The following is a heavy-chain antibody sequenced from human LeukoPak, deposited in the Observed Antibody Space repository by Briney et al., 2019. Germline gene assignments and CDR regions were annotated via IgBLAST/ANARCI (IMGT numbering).Heavy chain of an antibody. CDR1: GFTFSNAW. V-gene: IGHV3-15*07. J-gene: IGHJ4*02. Sequence: GGSLRLSCAASGFTFSNAWMNWVRQAPGKGLEWVGRIKSKTDGGTTDYTAPVKGRFTISRDDSKNTLYLHMNSLKPEDTAVYYCTTGPYSGSYQISDYWGQGPLVTVSS. CDR3: TTGPYSGSYQISDY. CDR2: IKSKTDGGTT. D-gene: IGHD1-26*01.